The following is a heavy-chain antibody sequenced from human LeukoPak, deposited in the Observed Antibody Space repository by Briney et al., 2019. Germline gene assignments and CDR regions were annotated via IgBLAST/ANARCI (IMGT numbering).Heavy chain of an antibody. D-gene: IGHD4-11*01. CDR2: IKPDGTEK. V-gene: IGHV3-7*04. CDR3: VRENDYSNDY. CDR1: GFTFSSYW. Sequence: GGSLRLSCAASGFTFSSYWMKWVRQTPGKGLGWVANIKPDGTEKYYLDSVKGRFTISRDNAKNSLSLQMNSLRAEDTALYYCVRENDYSNDYWGQGTLVTVSS. J-gene: IGHJ4*02.